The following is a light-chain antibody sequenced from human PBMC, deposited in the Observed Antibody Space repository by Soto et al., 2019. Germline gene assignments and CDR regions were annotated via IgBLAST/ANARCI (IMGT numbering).Light chain of an antibody. V-gene: IGKV2-28*01. J-gene: IGKJ2*01. CDR3: LQALQTPYT. CDR2: LGS. CDR1: QSLLHSNGYNY. Sequence: DIVMTQSPLSLPVTPGEPASISCRSSQSLLHSNGYNYLDWYLQKPGQSPQLLIYLGSNRASGVPDRFSGSGSGTDFTLKISRVEAEDVGVYYCLQALQTPYTFGQGTKRESK.